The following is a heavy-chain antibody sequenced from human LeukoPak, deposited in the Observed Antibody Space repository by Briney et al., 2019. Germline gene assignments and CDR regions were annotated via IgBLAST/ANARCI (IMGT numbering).Heavy chain of an antibody. CDR1: GFTFSSYA. CDR2: ISYDGSNK. CDR3: ARLRYDFVWVSLAL. Sequence: GGSLRLSCAASGFTFSSYAMHWVRQAPGKGLEWVAVISYDGSNKYYADSVKGRFTISRDNSKNTLYLQMNSLRAEDMAVYSCARLRYDFVWVSLALWGRGPPVTIPS. V-gene: IGHV3-30*04. J-gene: IGHJ6*04. D-gene: IGHD3-16*01.